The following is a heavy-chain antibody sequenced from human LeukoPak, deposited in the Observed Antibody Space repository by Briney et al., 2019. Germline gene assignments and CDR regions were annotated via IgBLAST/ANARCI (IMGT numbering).Heavy chain of an antibody. CDR2: SGTVGDT. Sequence: PGGSLRLSCAASGFTSSAYDMHWVRQITGGGLEWVSTSGTVGDTFYSDSVKGRFTISRENAKNTLYLQMNSLRAEDTALYYCARVVDYGDYFDYWGQGTLATVSS. CDR1: GFTSSAYD. D-gene: IGHD4-17*01. J-gene: IGHJ4*02. V-gene: IGHV3-13*04. CDR3: ARVVDYGDYFDY.